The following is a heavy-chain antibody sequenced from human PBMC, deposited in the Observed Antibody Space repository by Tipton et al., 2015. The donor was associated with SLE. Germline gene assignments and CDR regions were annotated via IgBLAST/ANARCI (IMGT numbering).Heavy chain of an antibody. CDR3: ATVNCSLGGCILDS. V-gene: IGHV4-59*01. Sequence: TLSLTCTVSGGSITGYYWSWIRQPPGKGLEWIAYIYYSGSTNYNPSLKSRVTISVDPSKNQFSLKLSSVTAADTAVYYCATVNCSLGGCILDSWGRGTLVTVSS. J-gene: IGHJ4*02. CDR1: GGSITGYY. CDR2: IYYSGST. D-gene: IGHD2-15*01.